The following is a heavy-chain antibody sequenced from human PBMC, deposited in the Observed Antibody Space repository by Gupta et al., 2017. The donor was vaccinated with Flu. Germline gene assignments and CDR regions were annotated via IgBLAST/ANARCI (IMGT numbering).Heavy chain of an antibody. CDR3: ARAYYYDSSAFYFDS. V-gene: IGHV1-2*06. CDR2: INPTSGDT. CDR1: GYCFGAYF. J-gene: IGHJ4*02. D-gene: IGHD3-22*01. Sequence: QVLLVQPGAEVRQPGASVKVSCKASGYCFGAYFMHWVRQAPGQGLEWMGRINPTSGDTNYAPKFQGRVTVTRDTSVSTAFMELRRLRSDDTAIYYCARAYYYDSSAFYFDSWGQGTPVTVSS.